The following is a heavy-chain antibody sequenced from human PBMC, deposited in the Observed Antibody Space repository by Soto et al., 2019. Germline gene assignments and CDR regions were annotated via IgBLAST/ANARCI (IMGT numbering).Heavy chain of an antibody. Sequence: EVQLVESGGGLVQPGGSLRLSCAASGFTFSSYSMNWVRQAPGKGLEWVSYISSSSSTIYYADSVKGRFTISRDNAKNSLYLQMNSLRDEDTAVYYCARGIRYSSGWPYFQHWGQGTLVTVSS. CDR2: ISSSSSTI. J-gene: IGHJ1*01. V-gene: IGHV3-48*02. CDR1: GFTFSSYS. D-gene: IGHD6-19*01. CDR3: ARGIRYSSGWPYFQH.